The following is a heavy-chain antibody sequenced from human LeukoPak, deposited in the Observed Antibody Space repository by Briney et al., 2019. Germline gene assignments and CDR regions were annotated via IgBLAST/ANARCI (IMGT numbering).Heavy chain of an antibody. Sequence: GESLKISCKGSGYSFTNYWIGWVRQMPGKGLEWMGIIYPGDSDTRYSPSFQGQVTISADKSISTAYLQWSSLKASDTAMYYCARLTYYYDSSGYLAYWGQGTLVTVSS. CDR3: ARLTYYYDSSGYLAY. CDR1: GYSFTNYW. V-gene: IGHV5-51*01. J-gene: IGHJ4*02. D-gene: IGHD3-22*01. CDR2: IYPGDSDT.